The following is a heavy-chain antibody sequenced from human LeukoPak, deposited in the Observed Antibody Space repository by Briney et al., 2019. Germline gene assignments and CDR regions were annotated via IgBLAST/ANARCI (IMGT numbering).Heavy chain of an antibody. Sequence: LETVSLTCTVSGGSISSSSYYWGWIRQPPGKGLEWIGNIYYSGSTYYNPSLRSRVTISVDTSKNQFSLKLSSVTAADTAVYYCARDSGSYPSTDYWGQGTLVTVSS. D-gene: IGHD1-26*01. V-gene: IGHV4-39*07. CDR3: ARDSGSYPSTDY. J-gene: IGHJ4*02. CDR2: IYYSGST. CDR1: GGSISSSSYY.